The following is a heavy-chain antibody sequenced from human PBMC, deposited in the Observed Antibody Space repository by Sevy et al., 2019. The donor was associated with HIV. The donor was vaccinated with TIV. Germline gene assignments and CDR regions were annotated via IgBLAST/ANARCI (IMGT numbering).Heavy chain of an antibody. J-gene: IGHJ4*02. Sequence: GGSLRLSCAASGFTFSSFAMHWVRQAPGKGLEWVAVISYDGSSKYYPDSVKGRFTISRDNAKNTLYLQMNRLRPEDTAGYFCAILGVDCVSTNCYGMRSLSFDFWGQGTLVTVSS. CDR2: ISYDGSSK. CDR1: GFTFSSFA. V-gene: IGHV3-30-3*01. D-gene: IGHD2-2*01. CDR3: AILGVDCVSTNCYGMRSLSFDF.